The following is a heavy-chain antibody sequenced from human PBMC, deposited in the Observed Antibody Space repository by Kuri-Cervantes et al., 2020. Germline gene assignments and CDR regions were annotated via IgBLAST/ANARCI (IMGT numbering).Heavy chain of an antibody. CDR2: ISSSSSYI. D-gene: IGHD1-26*01. J-gene: IGHJ6*03. Sequence: GESLKISCAASGFTFSSYSMNWVRQAPGKGLEWVSSISSSSSYIYYADSVKGRFTISRDNAKNSLYLQMNSLRAEDTAVYYCARIWSTVGYCYYYMDVWGKGTTVTVSS. V-gene: IGHV3-21*01. CDR1: GFTFSSYS. CDR3: ARIWSTVGYCYYYMDV.